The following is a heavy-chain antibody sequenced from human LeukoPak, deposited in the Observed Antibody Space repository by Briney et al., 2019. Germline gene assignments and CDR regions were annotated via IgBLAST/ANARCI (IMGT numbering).Heavy chain of an antibody. V-gene: IGHV1-3*01. CDR2: INADNGNT. CDR3: ATDIGARRYFDY. Sequence: ASVKVSRKASGYTFTNYAMHWVRQAPGQRLEWMGWINADNGNTKYSQKFQGRVTMTEDTSTDTAYMELSSLRTEDTAVYYCATDIGARRYFDYWGQGTLVTVSS. J-gene: IGHJ4*02. D-gene: IGHD5-12*01. CDR1: GYTFTNYA.